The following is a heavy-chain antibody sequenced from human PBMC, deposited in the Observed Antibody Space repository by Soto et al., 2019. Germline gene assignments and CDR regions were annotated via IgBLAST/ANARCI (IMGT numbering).Heavy chain of an antibody. CDR3: AKDRGAEY. Sequence: PGGSLRLSCTASGFTFSSYAMYWVRQAPGKGLEWVARISYDGSNQFYGDSVKGRFTISRDNSKNTLYLQMKSQRREDTTVKYCAKDRGAEYWGQGTLVTVSS. CDR2: ISYDGSNQ. V-gene: IGHV3-30*18. J-gene: IGHJ4*02. D-gene: IGHD3-16*01. CDR1: GFTFSSYA.